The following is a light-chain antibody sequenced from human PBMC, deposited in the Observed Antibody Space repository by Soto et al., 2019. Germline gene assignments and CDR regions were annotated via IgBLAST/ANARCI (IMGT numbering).Light chain of an antibody. Sequence: QSVLTQPPSVSAAPGQKVTISCDGRSSNIGNNYVSWYQQFPGTAPKLLICEDDRRPSGISDRFSGSKSGSSATLSITGLQTGDEAILSCGSWDSSLTAVVFGGGTKLTVL. V-gene: IGLV1-51*01. CDR1: SSNIGNNY. CDR2: EDD. J-gene: IGLJ2*01. CDR3: GSWDSSLTAVV.